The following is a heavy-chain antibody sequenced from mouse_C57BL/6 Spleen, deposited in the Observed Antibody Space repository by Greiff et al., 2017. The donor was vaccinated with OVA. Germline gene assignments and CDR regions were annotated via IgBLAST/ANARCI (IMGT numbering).Heavy chain of an antibody. CDR2: ISSGSSTI. J-gene: IGHJ3*01. Sequence: EVKLMESGGGLVKPGGSLKLSCAASGFTFSDYGMHWVRQAPEKGLEWVAYISSGSSTIYYADTVKGRFTISRDNAKNTLFLQMTSLRSEDTAMYYCARGYYDYGAGFAYWGQGTLVTVSA. CDR3: ARGYYDYGAGFAY. V-gene: IGHV5-17*01. CDR1: GFTFSDYG. D-gene: IGHD2-4*01.